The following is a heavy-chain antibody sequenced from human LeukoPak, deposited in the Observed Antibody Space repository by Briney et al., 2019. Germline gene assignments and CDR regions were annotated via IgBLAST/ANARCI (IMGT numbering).Heavy chain of an antibody. V-gene: IGHV3-33*01. CDR3: ARVGRSGYYDFDY. D-gene: IGHD3-22*01. CDR1: GFTFSSYG. J-gene: IGHJ4*02. CDR2: IWYDGSNK. Sequence: GGSLRLSCAASGFTFSSYGMHWVRQAPGKGLEWVAVIWYDGSNKYYADSVKGRFTISRDNAKNSLYLQMNSLRAEDTALYYCARVGRSGYYDFDYWGQGTLVTVSS.